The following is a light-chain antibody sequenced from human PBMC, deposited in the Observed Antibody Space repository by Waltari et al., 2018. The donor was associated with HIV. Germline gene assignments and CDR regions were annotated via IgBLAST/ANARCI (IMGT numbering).Light chain of an antibody. CDR1: SNDIGPYNY. CDR2: EVN. V-gene: IGLV2-8*01. Sequence: QSALTQPPAASGSPGQSVTISCTGTSNDIGPYNYVSWYQQHPDKAPGRLIDEVNKRPSGVPGRFSGSKAGNTASLTVSGLQAEDEADYYCSSYAGSGNLLLFGGGTKVTVL. J-gene: IGLJ6*01. CDR3: SSYAGSGNLLL.